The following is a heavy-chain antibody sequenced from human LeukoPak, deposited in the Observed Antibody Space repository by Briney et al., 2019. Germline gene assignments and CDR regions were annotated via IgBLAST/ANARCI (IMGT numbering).Heavy chain of an antibody. D-gene: IGHD6-6*01. CDR2: IKEDGSAK. J-gene: IGHJ4*02. CDR1: GFTFSSTW. V-gene: IGHV3-7*01. Sequence: PGGSLRLFCAASGFTFSSTWMSWVRQAPGKGLEWVANIKEDGSAKNYVDSVKGRFTISRDNAKNSLYLQMRSLRVEDTSMYYCARYGSIGDLGQGTLVTVSS. CDR3: ARYGSIGD.